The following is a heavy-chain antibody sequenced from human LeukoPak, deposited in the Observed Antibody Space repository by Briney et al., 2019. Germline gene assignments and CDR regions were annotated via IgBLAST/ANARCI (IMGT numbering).Heavy chain of an antibody. Sequence: PSETLSLTCAVYGGSFSGYYWSWIRQPPGKGLEWIGEINHSGSTNYNPSLKSRVTISVDTSKNQFSLKLSSVTAADTAVYYCARGLFRVSGYYRPRGFGIWGQGTMVTVSS. V-gene: IGHV4-34*01. CDR2: INHSGST. J-gene: IGHJ3*02. CDR3: ARGLFRVSGYYRPRGFGI. CDR1: GGSFSGYY. D-gene: IGHD3-22*01.